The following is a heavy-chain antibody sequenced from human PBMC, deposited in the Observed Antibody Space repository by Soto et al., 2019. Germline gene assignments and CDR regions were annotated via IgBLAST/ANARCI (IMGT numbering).Heavy chain of an antibody. V-gene: IGHV4-39*01. J-gene: IGHJ4*02. CDR2: IYYSGST. D-gene: IGHD4-17*01. Sequence: QLQLQESGPGLVKPSETLSLTCTVSGGSISRSSYYWGWIRQTPGKGLEWIGSIYYSGSTYYNPSLKSRVTISVDTSKNQFSLKLSSVTAADTAVYYCARHDYGGFGLWGQGTLVTVSS. CDR1: GGSISRSSYY. CDR3: ARHDYGGFGL.